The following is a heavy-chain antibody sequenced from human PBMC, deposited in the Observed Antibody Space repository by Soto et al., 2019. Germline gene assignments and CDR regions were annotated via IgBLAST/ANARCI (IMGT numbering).Heavy chain of an antibody. V-gene: IGHV3-23*01. D-gene: IGHD3-22*01. CDR3: ATTYYYDSSGYDEADFDY. CDR1: GFTFSSYA. CDR2: ISGSGGST. Sequence: EVQLLESGGGLVQPGGSLRLSCAASGFTFSSYAMSWVRQAPGKGLEWVSAISGSGGSTYYADSVKGRFTISRDNSKNTLDLQMNSLRAEDTAVYYCATTYYYDSSGYDEADFDYWGQGTLVTVSS. J-gene: IGHJ4*02.